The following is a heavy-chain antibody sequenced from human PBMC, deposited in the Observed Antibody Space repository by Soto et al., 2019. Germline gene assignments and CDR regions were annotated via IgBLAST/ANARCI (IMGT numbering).Heavy chain of an antibody. CDR1: GYTFTAYY. J-gene: IGHJ4*02. CDR3: ARQLAYCGGDCYTEPIDY. Sequence: QAQLVQSGAEVKKPGASVKVSCKTSGYTFTAYYIHWVRQAPGLGLEWVGWINPKTGDTKYAQKFQGRVTMTGDTSITTAYMELGRLRSDDTAVYYCARQLAYCGGDCYTEPIDYWGQGTLVTVSS. CDR2: INPKTGDT. D-gene: IGHD2-21*02. V-gene: IGHV1-2*02.